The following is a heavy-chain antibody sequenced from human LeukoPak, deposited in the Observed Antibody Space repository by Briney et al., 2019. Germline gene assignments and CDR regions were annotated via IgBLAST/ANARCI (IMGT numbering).Heavy chain of an antibody. Sequence: PGGSLRLSCAASGFTFSTYGMHWVRQAPGKGLEWVTFIRSDANKKYYADSVKGRFAISRDTSKNTLCLQMNSLNAEDTAVYYCARDQGAYYYGSVLDYWGQGTLVTVSS. CDR1: GFTFSTYG. V-gene: IGHV3-30*02. CDR3: ARDQGAYYYGSVLDY. CDR2: IRSDANKK. J-gene: IGHJ4*02. D-gene: IGHD3-10*01.